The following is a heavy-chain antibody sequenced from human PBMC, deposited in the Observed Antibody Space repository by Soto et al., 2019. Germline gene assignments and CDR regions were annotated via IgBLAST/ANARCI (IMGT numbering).Heavy chain of an antibody. CDR3: ARARAPYYYDSSGGRAAFDI. CDR1: GFTFSSYG. V-gene: IGHV3-33*01. J-gene: IGHJ3*02. Sequence: PGGSLRLSCAASGFTFSSYGMHWVRQAPGKGLEWVAVIWYDGSNKYYADSVKGRFTNSRDNSKNTLYLQKNSLRAEDTAVYYCARARAPYYYDSSGGRAAFDIWGQGTMVTVS. D-gene: IGHD3-22*01. CDR2: IWYDGSNK.